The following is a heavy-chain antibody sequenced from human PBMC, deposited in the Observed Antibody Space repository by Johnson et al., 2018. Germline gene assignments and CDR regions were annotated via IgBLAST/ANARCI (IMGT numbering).Heavy chain of an antibody. J-gene: IGHJ1*01. V-gene: IGHV3-30*18. D-gene: IGHD1-26*01. CDR2: ISSDGSND. CDR1: GFTFSSYA. Sequence: QVQLVQSGGGLVQPGGSLRLSCAASGFTFSSYAMSWVRQAPGKGLEWVTVISSDGSNDYYGDSVKGRFTISRDHSTNTLYLQMNSLRAEDTAVYYCAKDLGDRGSYYPRHWGQGTLVTVSS. CDR3: AKDLGDRGSYYPRH.